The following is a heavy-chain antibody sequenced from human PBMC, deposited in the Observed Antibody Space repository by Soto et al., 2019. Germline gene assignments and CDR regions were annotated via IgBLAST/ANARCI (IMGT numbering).Heavy chain of an antibody. D-gene: IGHD2-2*01. V-gene: IGHV1-8*01. Sequence: ASVKVSCKASGYTFTCYEIYWVRQATGQGLEWMGWMNPNSGNTGYAQKFQGRVTMTRNTSISTAYMELSSLRSEDTAVYYCARGVVGWFDPWGQGTLVTVSS. CDR2: MNPNSGNT. J-gene: IGHJ5*02. CDR3: ARGVVGWFDP. CDR1: GYTFTCYE.